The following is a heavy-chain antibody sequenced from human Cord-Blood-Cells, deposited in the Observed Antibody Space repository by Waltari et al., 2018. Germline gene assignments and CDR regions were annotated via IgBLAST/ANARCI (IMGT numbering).Heavy chain of an antibody. CDR1: GGSISSYY. J-gene: IGHJ5*02. Sequence: QVQLQESGPGLVKPSETLSLTCTVSGGSISSYYWSWIRQPAGKGLEWIGRIYTSGSTTDNPSLKGRVTVSVDTSKNQFSLKLSSVTAADTAVYYCARVGGVVPAANWFDPWGQGTLVTVSS. CDR2: IYTSGST. V-gene: IGHV4-4*07. D-gene: IGHD2-2*01. CDR3: ARVGGVVPAANWFDP.